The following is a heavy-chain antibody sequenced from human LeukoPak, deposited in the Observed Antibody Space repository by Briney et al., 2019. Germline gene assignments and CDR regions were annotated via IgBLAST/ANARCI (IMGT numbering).Heavy chain of an antibody. D-gene: IGHD1-26*01. J-gene: IGHJ4*02. Sequence: ASVKVSCKASGDSFTGYYVQWVRQAPGEGLEWMGWINPYSGDTNYAQKFQGRVTMTRDTSISTAYMELSSLKSDDTAVYYCARVAMSGIGSDDFWGQGTLVTASS. CDR1: GDSFTGYY. V-gene: IGHV1-2*02. CDR3: ARVAMSGIGSDDF. CDR2: INPYSGDT.